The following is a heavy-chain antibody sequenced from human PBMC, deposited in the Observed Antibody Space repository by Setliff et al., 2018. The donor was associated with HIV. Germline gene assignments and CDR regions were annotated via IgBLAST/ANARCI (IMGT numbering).Heavy chain of an antibody. CDR3: ARHSGLSGYYSPFDY. V-gene: IGHV4-39*01. J-gene: IGHJ4*02. CDR1: GGSIKSSSDY. CDR2: IYYSGST. D-gene: IGHD3-22*01. Sequence: PSETLSLTCTVSGGSIKSSSDYWGWIRQPPGRGLEWIGTIYYSGSTYYNPSLKSRVTISVDTSKNQFSLKLSSVTAADTTVYYCARHSGLSGYYSPFDYWGPGTLVTVSS.